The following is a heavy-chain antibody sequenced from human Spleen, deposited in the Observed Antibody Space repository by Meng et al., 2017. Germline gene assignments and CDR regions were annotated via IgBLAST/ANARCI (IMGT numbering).Heavy chain of an antibody. CDR3: VRSSGWVRTGFDP. D-gene: IGHD6-19*01. CDR2: IGHSGIT. J-gene: IGHJ5*02. Sequence: QPQLQESGPGLVKPSEALSPTRSVAGGSISTSGSYWGWIRQPPGKGLEWSGSIGHSGITYYTPSLKSRVTVSIDTSKSQFSLKLTSVTAADTAVYYCVRSSGWVRTGFDPWGQGTLVTVSS. V-gene: IGHV4-39*01. CDR1: GGSISTSGSY.